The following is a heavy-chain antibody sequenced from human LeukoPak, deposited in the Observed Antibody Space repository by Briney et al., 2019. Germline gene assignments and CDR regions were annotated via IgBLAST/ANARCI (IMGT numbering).Heavy chain of an antibody. CDR3: AGDVLVSGGSYYHGF. CDR1: VCALTELS. J-gene: IGHJ4*02. D-gene: IGHD3-10*01. CDR2: VDPKDGET. Sequence: ASVKVSCKVSVCALTELSIHWVGQAPGKGVEWMDGVDPKDGETIYAQNFQDRVTVTDDRSTDPSHMELRGLTSEDTALYYCAGDVLVSGGSYYHGFWGQGTLVTVSS. V-gene: IGHV1-24*01.